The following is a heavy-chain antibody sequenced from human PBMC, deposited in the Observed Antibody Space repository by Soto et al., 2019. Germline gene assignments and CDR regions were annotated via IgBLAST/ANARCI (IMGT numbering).Heavy chain of an antibody. CDR1: GYTFTGYY. J-gene: IGHJ6*02. Sequence: GASVKVSFKASGYTFTGYYMHWLRQAPGQGLEWMGWINPNSGGTNYAQKFQGWVTMTRDTSISTAYMELSRLRSDDTAVYYCATRYYYDSSGLYGMDVWGQGTTVTVSS. CDR3: ATRYYYDSSGLYGMDV. V-gene: IGHV1-2*04. D-gene: IGHD3-22*01. CDR2: INPNSGGT.